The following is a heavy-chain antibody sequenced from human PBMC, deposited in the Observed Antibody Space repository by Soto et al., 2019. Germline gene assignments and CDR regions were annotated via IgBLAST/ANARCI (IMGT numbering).Heavy chain of an antibody. V-gene: IGHV1-18*01. CDR2: ISAYNGNT. CDR3: ARLEAYYDSSGYDNWFDP. J-gene: IGHJ5*02. Sequence: QVQLVQSGAEVKKPGASVKVSCKASGDTFTSYGISWVRQAPGQGLEWMGWISAYNGNTNYAQKLQGRVTMTTDTSTSTAYMDLRSLRSDDTAVYYCARLEAYYDSSGYDNWFDPWGQGTLVTVSS. D-gene: IGHD3-22*01. CDR1: GDTFTSYG.